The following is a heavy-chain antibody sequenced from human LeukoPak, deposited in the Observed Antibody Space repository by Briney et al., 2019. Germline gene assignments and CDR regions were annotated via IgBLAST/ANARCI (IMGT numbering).Heavy chain of an antibody. Sequence: SETLSLTCTVSGGSISSSSYYWGWIRQPPGKGLEWIGSIYYSGSTYYNPSLKSRVTISVDTSKNQFSLKLSSVTAADTAVYYCASGSTYYDFWSGYYKPLYFQHWGQGTLVTVSS. J-gene: IGHJ1*01. CDR3: ASGSTYYDFWSGYYKPLYFQH. V-gene: IGHV4-39*07. D-gene: IGHD3-3*01. CDR2: IYYSGST. CDR1: GGSISSSSYY.